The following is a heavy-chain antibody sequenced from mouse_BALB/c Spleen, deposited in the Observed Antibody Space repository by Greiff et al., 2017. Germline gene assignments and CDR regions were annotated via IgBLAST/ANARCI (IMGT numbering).Heavy chain of an antibody. CDR1: GYAFSSSW. V-gene: IGHV1-80*01. J-gene: IGHJ4*01. Sequence: VQLQQSGAELAKPGASVKISCKASGYAFSSSWMNWVKQRPGQGLEWIGRIYPGDGDTNYNGKFKGKATLTADKSSSTAYMQLSSLTSVDSAVYFCARGGYYAMDYWGQGTSVTVSS. CDR3: ARGGYYAMDY. CDR2: IYPGDGDT.